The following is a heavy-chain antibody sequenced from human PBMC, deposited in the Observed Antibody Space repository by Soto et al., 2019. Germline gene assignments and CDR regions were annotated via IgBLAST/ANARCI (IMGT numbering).Heavy chain of an antibody. CDR1: GYPFVNFA. V-gene: IGHV1-18*01. Sequence: ASVKVSCKALGYPFVNFAFNWVRQAPGQGPEWIGWITPSNGHTNYAQTLQGRLTLTTDTSTETAHMTSRGLKPDDTAMYYRARLHVKYSESGVYFFSDHWGQGTQVTVSS. D-gene: IGHD3-22*01. CDR2: ITPSNGHT. CDR3: ARLHVKYSESGVYFFSDH. J-gene: IGHJ4*02.